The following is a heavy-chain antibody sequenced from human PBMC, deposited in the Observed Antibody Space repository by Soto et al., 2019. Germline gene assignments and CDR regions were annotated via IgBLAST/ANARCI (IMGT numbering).Heavy chain of an antibody. J-gene: IGHJ3*02. CDR1: GFICSSYD. Sequence: GGSLRLSCAVSGFICSSYDMSWVRQAPGKGLEWVSTILVGGSTHYEDAVKGRFTISRDTSKNTVYLQMNSLTAGDTAVYYCAKATATSGGAFEIYGQGTMVTVSS. CDR2: ILVGGST. D-gene: IGHD1-1*01. CDR3: AKATATSGGAFEI. V-gene: IGHV3-23*01.